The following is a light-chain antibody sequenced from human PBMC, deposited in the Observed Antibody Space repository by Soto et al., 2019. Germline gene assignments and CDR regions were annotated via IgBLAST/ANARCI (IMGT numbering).Light chain of an antibody. CDR1: QSFSSN. CDR3: QPYNYWPPMYT. V-gene: IGKV3-15*01. J-gene: IGKJ2*01. Sequence: EIVMTQSPATLSVSPGERATLSCRASQSFSSNLAWYQQKPGQAPRLLIYGASTRATGIPARFSGSGSGTEFPLTISSLQSEDFAVYYCQPYNYWPPMYTFGQGTKLEIK. CDR2: GAS.